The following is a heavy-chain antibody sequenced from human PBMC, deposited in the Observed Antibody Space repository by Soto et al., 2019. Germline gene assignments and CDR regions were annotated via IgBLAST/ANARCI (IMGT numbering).Heavy chain of an antibody. Sequence: QITLKESGPTLVKPTQTLTLTCTFSGFSLSTSGVGVGWIRQPPGKALEWLALIYWDDDKRYSPSLKSRLTITKETSKNKVVLTMTNMDPVDTATYYCAHRPSYCSGGSCYSGFDYWGQGTLVTVSS. D-gene: IGHD2-15*01. CDR1: GFSLSTSGVG. CDR3: AHRPSYCSGGSCYSGFDY. CDR2: IYWDDDK. V-gene: IGHV2-5*02. J-gene: IGHJ4*02.